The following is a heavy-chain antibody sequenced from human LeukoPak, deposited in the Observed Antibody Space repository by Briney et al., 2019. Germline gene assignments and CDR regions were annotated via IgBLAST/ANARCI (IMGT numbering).Heavy chain of an antibody. CDR2: ISSSSNYV. CDR1: GFTFSSYI. J-gene: IGHJ6*03. Sequence: GGSLRLSCAASGFTFSSYIMNWVRQAPGKGLEWVSSISSSSNYVYYADSVKGRFTISRDNAKNSLYLQMNSLRAEDTAVYYCARGVPKTSYYYYYMDVWGKGTTVTVSS. D-gene: IGHD4-11*01. CDR3: ARGVPKTSYYYYYMDV. V-gene: IGHV3-21*01.